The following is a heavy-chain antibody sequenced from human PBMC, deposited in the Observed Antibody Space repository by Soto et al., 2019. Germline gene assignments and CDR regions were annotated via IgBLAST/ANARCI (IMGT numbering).Heavy chain of an antibody. CDR1: GFTFSCYA. D-gene: IGHD3-10*01. Sequence: GGSLRLSCAASGFTFSCYAMSWVRQAPGKGVEWVSAISGSGGSTYYADSVKGRFTISRDHSKNTLYLQMNSLRAEDTAVYYCAKARYYGSGSILTAWGQGTLVTVSS. V-gene: IGHV3-23*01. CDR3: AKARYYGSGSILTA. J-gene: IGHJ5*02. CDR2: ISGSGGST.